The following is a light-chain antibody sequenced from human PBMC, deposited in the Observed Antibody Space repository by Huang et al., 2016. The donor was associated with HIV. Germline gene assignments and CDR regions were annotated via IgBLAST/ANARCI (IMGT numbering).Light chain of an antibody. V-gene: IGKV3D-15*01. Sequence: EVVMTQSPATLSVSPGERATLACRASQSVSSNLAWYQQQPGHAPRRLIYGASTRATGFPSRFSVSGSGTEFTLTISSLQSEDFAVYYCQQYNNWPPVTFGQGTKLEIK. CDR2: GAS. CDR1: QSVSSN. J-gene: IGKJ2*01. CDR3: QQYNNWPPVT.